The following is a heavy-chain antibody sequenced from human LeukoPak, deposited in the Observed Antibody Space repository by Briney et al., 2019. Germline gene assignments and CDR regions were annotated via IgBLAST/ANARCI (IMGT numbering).Heavy chain of an antibody. J-gene: IGHJ3*02. V-gene: IGHV1-2*02. CDR2: INPNSGGT. CDR1: GYTFTCYY. Sequence: ASVKVPCKASGYTFTCYYIHWVRQAPGQGLEWLGWINPNSGGTNYPQKFQGRVTMTRDASISTAHMELSRLRSDDTAVYYCARDWISGTFDAFDMWGQGTKVTVSS. CDR3: ARDWISGTFDAFDM. D-gene: IGHD2/OR15-2a*01.